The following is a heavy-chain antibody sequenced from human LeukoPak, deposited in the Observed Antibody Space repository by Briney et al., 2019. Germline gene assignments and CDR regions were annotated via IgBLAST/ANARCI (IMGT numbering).Heavy chain of an antibody. D-gene: IGHD5-18*01. J-gene: IGHJ3*02. CDR1: GFTFSSYW. Sequence: GGSLRLSCAASGFTFSSYWMSWVRQAPGKGLEWVANIKQDGSEKYYVDSVKGRFTISRDNAKNSLYLQMNSLRAEDTAVYYCARTPGYGFGFALDIWGQGTMVTVSS. CDR3: ARTPGYGFGFALDI. V-gene: IGHV3-7*03. CDR2: IKQDGSEK.